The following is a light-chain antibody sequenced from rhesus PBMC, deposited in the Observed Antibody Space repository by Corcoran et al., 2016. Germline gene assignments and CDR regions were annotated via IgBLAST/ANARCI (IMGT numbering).Light chain of an antibody. CDR2: KAS. Sequence: DIQMTQSPSSLSASVGDTVTITCRASQSIGSWLAWYQQKPGKAPNLMICKASTLQSGFPSRFSGSGSGTDFTLTISSLQSEDFATYYCQQYNSSPYSFGQGTKVEIK. CDR1: QSIGSW. J-gene: IGKJ2*01. CDR3: QQYNSSPYS. V-gene: IGKV1-22*01.